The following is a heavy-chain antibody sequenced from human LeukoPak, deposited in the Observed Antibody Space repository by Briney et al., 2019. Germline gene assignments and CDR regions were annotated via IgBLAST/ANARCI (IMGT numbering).Heavy chain of an antibody. J-gene: IGHJ4*03. CDR3: ARAPVSSSSVLGDFSYYFDY. D-gene: IGHD6-6*01. V-gene: IGHV1-18*01. CDR2: ISAYNGNT. CDR1: GYTFINYG. Sequence: GASVKVSCKASGYTFINYGITWVRQAPGQGLEWMGWISAYNGNTVYAQKAQGRVTLTTDISTSTAYMELRSLRSDDTAMYYCARAPVSSSSVLGDFSYYFDYWGQGTTVTVSS.